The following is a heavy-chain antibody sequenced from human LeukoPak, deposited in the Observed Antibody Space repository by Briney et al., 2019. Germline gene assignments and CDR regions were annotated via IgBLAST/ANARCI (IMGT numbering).Heavy chain of an antibody. CDR3: AKAVSATYYYDSSGYYPLLGY. CDR2: ISGSGGST. CDR1: GFTFSSYA. J-gene: IGHJ4*02. Sequence: GGSLRLSCAASGFTFSSYAMSWVRQAPGKGLGWVSAISGSGGSTYYADSVKGRLTISRDNSKNTLYLQMNSLRAEDTAVYYCAKAVSATYYYDSSGYYPLLGYWGQGTLVTVSS. D-gene: IGHD3-22*01. V-gene: IGHV3-23*01.